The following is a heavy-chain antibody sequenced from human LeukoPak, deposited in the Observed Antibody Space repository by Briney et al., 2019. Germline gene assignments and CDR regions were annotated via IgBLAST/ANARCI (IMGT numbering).Heavy chain of an antibody. Sequence: PAGGSLRLSCAASGFTFSSYAMSWVRQAPGKGLEWVSAISGGGGSTYYADSVKGRFTISRDNSKNTLYLQMNSLRAEDTAVYYCAREGIESYYSEYFQHWGQGTLVTVSS. CDR2: ISGGGGST. V-gene: IGHV3-23*01. J-gene: IGHJ1*01. CDR1: GFTFSSYA. D-gene: IGHD1-26*01. CDR3: AREGIESYYSEYFQH.